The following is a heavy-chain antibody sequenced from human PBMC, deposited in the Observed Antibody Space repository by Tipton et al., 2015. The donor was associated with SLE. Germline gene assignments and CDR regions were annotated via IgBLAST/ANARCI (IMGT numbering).Heavy chain of an antibody. D-gene: IGHD3-3*01. V-gene: IGHV3-33*01. CDR3: ARGSYYDFWSGYYADDWGAFDI. J-gene: IGHJ3*02. CDR1: GFTFSSYG. Sequence: SLRLSCAASGFTFSSYGMHWARQAPGKGLEWVAVIWYDGSNKYYADSVKGRFTISRDNSKNTLYLQMNSLRAEDTAVYYCARGSYYDFWSGYYADDWGAFDIWGQGTMVTVSS. CDR2: IWYDGSNK.